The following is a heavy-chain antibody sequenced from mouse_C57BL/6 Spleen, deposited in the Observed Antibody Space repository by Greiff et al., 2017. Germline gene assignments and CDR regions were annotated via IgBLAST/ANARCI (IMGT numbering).Heavy chain of an antibody. V-gene: IGHV14-2*01. CDR1: GFNIKDYY. Sequence: DVKLQESGAELVKPGASVKLSCTASGFNIKDYYMHWVKQRTEQGLEWIGRIDPEDGETKYAPKFQGKATITADTSSNTAYLQLSSLTSEDTAVYYCATTTVDLYYFDYWGQGTTLTVSS. D-gene: IGHD1-1*01. CDR3: ATTTVDLYYFDY. J-gene: IGHJ2*01. CDR2: IDPEDGET.